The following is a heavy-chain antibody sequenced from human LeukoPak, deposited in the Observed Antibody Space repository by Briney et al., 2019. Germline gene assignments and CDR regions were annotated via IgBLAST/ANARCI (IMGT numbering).Heavy chain of an antibody. CDR1: GYTFTSYG. D-gene: IGHD2-21*02. CDR2: ISAYNGNT. V-gene: IGHV1-18*01. CDR3: ARDREAYCGGDCYSGFDY. J-gene: IGHJ4*02. Sequence: GASVKVSCKASGYTFTSYGISWVRQAPGQGLEWMGWISAYNGNTNYAQKFQGRVTITADESTSTAYMELSSLRSEDTAVYYCARDREAYCGGDCYSGFDYWGQGTLVTVSS.